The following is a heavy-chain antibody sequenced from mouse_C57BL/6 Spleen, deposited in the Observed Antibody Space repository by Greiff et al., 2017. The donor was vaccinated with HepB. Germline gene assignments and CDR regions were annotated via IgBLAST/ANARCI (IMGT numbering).Heavy chain of an antibody. CDR3: ASHYGNYAGDAMDY. D-gene: IGHD2-1*01. CDR1: GYTFTSYW. CDR2: IDPNSGGT. V-gene: IGHV1-72*01. Sequence: QVQLQQPGAQLVKPGASVKLSCKASGYTFTSYWMHWVKQRPGRGLEWIGRIDPNSGGTKYNEKFKSKATLTVDKPSSTAYMQLSSLTSEDSAVYYCASHYGNYAGDAMDYWGQGTSVTVSS. J-gene: IGHJ4*01.